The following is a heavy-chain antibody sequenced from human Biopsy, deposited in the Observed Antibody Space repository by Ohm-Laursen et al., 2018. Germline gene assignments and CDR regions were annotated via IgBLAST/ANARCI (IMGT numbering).Heavy chain of an antibody. V-gene: IGHV4-34*08. Sequence: SETLSLTCAVFGKTFSDYQWSWIRQPPGKGLEWIGQINQVGTTNYNPSLKSRVSISADASKYEFPLRLTSVTAADTAVYLCGNEVHGRDYWGLGAQVTASS. J-gene: IGHJ4*02. D-gene: IGHD2-15*01. CDR3: GNEVHGRDY. CDR2: INQVGTT. CDR1: GKTFSDYQ.